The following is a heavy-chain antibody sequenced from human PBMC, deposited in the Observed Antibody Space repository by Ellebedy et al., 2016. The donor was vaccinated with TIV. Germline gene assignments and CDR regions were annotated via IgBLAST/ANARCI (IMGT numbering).Heavy chain of an antibody. D-gene: IGHD7-27*01. CDR1: EFTFSSYG. V-gene: IGHV3-30*03. Sequence: PGGSLRLSCAASEFTFSSYGMHRVRQAPGKGLGWGAVITDDGSKKYYVDPVKGRFTISRDNSKNTLYLQMNSLRAEDTAVYYCARDNHGDPTVFDLWGRGTLVTVSS. J-gene: IGHJ2*01. CDR3: ARDNHGDPTVFDL. CDR2: ITDDGSKK.